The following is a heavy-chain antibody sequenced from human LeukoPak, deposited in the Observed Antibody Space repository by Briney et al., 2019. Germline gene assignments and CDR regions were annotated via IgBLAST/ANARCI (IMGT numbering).Heavy chain of an antibody. CDR3: AKGPLRGTAAAIDY. CDR2: ISYDGRNI. V-gene: IGHV3-30*18. D-gene: IGHD2-2*01. J-gene: IGHJ4*02. Sequence: GGSLRLSCAASGFTFNNYGMHWVRQAPGKGLEWVAVISYDGRNIHYPDSVKGRFTISRDISTDTLWLQMDSLRTEDTAVYYCAKGPLRGTAAAIDYWGQGTLITVSS. CDR1: GFTFNNYG.